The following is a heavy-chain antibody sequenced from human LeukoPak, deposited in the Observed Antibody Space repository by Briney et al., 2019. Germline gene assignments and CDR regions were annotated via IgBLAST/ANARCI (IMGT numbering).Heavy chain of an antibody. CDR2: IKQDGSEK. CDR1: GFIFSNYS. Sequence: GGSLRLSCAASGFIFSNYSMNWVRQAPGKGLEWVANIKQDGSEKNYVDSVKGRFTISRDNAKNSLYLQMNSLRAEDTAVYYCASGLELDYWGQGTLVTVSS. V-gene: IGHV3-7*03. J-gene: IGHJ4*02. CDR3: ASGLELDY.